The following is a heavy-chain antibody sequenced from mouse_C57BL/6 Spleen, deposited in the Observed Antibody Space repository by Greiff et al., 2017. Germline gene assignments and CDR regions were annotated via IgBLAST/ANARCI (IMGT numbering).Heavy chain of an antibody. Sequence: QVQLQQSGAELVRPGTSVKLSCKASGYTFTSYWMHWVKQRPGQGLEWIGVIDPSDSYTNYNQKFKGKATLTVDTSSSTAYMQLSSLTSEDSAVYYCARGGTTVVDAMDYWGQGTSVTVSS. CDR2: IDPSDSYT. CDR1: GYTFTSYW. V-gene: IGHV1-59*01. D-gene: IGHD1-1*01. J-gene: IGHJ4*01. CDR3: ARGGTTVVDAMDY.